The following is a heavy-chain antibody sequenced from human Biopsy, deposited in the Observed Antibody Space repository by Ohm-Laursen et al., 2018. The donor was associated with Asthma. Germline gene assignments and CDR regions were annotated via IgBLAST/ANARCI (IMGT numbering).Heavy chain of an antibody. CDR2: INAGNGNT. CDR1: GYTFISYA. CDR3: ARTYYDFLTGQVIDAFAI. J-gene: IGHJ3*02. V-gene: IGHV1-3*01. D-gene: IGHD3-9*01. Sequence: ASVKVSCKASGYTFISYAIHWVRQAPGQRLEWMGWINAGNGNTRYSQKFQGRVTITRDTSASTAYMELSSLRSEDTAVYYCARTYYDFLTGQVIDAFAIWGQGTMVTVSS.